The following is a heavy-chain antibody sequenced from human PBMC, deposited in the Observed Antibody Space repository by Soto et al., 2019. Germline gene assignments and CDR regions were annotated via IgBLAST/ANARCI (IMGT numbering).Heavy chain of an antibody. CDR2: IIPICGTA. D-gene: IGHD3-22*01. V-gene: IGHV1-69*06. Sequence: QVQLVQSGAEVKKPGSSVKVSCKASGGTFSSYAISWVRQAPGQGLEWMGGIIPICGTANYAQKFPGRVTITADKSTSTAYMELSSLRSEDTAVYYCARAMNDSSGYYYGYYYYGMDVWGQGTTVTVSS. J-gene: IGHJ6*02. CDR3: ARAMNDSSGYYYGYYYYGMDV. CDR1: GGTFSSYA.